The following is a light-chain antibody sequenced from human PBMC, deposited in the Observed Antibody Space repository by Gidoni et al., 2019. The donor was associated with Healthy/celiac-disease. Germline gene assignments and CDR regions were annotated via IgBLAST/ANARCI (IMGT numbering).Light chain of an antibody. Sequence: VALGERATINCKSSQSVLYSSNHKNYLAWYQQKPGQPPKLLIYWASTRESGVPDRFSGSGSGTDFTLTISSLQAEDVAVYYCQQYYSTPLTFGGGTKVEIK. V-gene: IGKV4-1*01. CDR1: QSVLYSSNHKNY. CDR2: WAS. CDR3: QQYYSTPLT. J-gene: IGKJ4*01.